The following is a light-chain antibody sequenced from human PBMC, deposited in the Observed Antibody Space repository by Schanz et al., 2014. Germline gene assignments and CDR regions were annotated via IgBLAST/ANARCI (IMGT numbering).Light chain of an antibody. CDR1: QSVSSTY. CDR3: QQYGTSPPLT. J-gene: IGKJ4*01. Sequence: EIVLTQSPGTLSLSPGERATLSCRASQSVSSTYLGWYQQTPGQAPRLLIYGASSRATGIPDRFSGSGSGTDFTLTISRLEPEDFAVYYCQQYGTSPPLTFGGGTKVEIK. V-gene: IGKV3-20*01. CDR2: GAS.